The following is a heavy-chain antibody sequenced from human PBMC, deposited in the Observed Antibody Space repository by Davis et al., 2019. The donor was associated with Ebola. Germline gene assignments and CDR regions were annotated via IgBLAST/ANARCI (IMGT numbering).Heavy chain of an antibody. Sequence: ASVKVSCKASGYTFTSYDINWVRQATGQGLEWMGWMNPNSGNTGYAQKFQGRVTMTRNTSISTAYMELSSLRSEDTAVYYCARVIPHYGDFIDYWGQGTLVTVSS. CDR1: GYTFTSYD. CDR3: ARVIPHYGDFIDY. CDR2: MNPNSGNT. V-gene: IGHV1-8*01. J-gene: IGHJ4*02. D-gene: IGHD4-17*01.